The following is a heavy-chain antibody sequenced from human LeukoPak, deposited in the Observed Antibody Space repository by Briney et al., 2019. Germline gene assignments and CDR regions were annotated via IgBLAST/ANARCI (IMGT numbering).Heavy chain of an antibody. J-gene: IGHJ4*02. CDR2: INPSGGST. D-gene: IGHD6-13*01. CDR1: GYTFISDD. V-gene: IGHV1-46*01. CDR3: AREGDAYSSMWGKEETQIDY. Sequence: GASVKVSCKASGYTFISDDINWVRQATGQGLEWMGIINPSGGSTSYAQKFQGRVTMTRDMSTSTVYMELSSLRSEDTAVYYCAREGDAYSSMWGKEETQIDYWGQGTLVTVSS.